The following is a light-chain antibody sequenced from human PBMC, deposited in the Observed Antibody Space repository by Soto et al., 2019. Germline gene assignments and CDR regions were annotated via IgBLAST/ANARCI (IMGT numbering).Light chain of an antibody. CDR3: QQSYSSPPSIT. Sequence: DIQMTQSPSSLSASVGDRVTITCRASQSISKYLNWYQQKPGKAPKLLIYAASSLQSGVPSRFSGSGSGTDFTLTISSLQPEDFATYYWQQSYSSPPSITFGQGTRLEIK. V-gene: IGKV1-39*01. CDR2: AAS. CDR1: QSISKY. J-gene: IGKJ5*01.